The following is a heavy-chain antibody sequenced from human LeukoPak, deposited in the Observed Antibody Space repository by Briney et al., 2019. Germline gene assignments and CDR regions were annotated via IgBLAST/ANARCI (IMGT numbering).Heavy chain of an antibody. D-gene: IGHD6-19*01. Sequence: GGSLRLSCAASGFAFSSYEMNWVRQAPGKGLEWVSYISSSDSIIYYADSVKGRFTISRDNAKNSLYLQMNSLRAEDTAVYYCARAAAETGAFRDNWFDPWGQGTLVTVSS. V-gene: IGHV3-48*03. CDR1: GFAFSSYE. CDR3: ARAAAETGAFRDNWFDP. J-gene: IGHJ5*02. CDR2: ISSSDSII.